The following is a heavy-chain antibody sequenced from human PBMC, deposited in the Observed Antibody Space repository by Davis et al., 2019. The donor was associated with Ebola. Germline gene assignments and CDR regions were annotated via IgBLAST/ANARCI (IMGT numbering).Heavy chain of an antibody. CDR2: IYYSGST. CDR1: GGSISSSSYY. J-gene: IGHJ6*02. CDR3: ARHGHWVAGTRGYYYGMDV. Sequence: MPSETLSLTCPVSGGSISSSSYYWGWIRQLPGKGLEWIGSIYYSGSTYYNPSLKSRVTISVDTSKNQFSLKLSSVTAADTAVYYCARHGHWVAGTRGYYYGMDVWGQGTTVTVSS. V-gene: IGHV4-39*01. D-gene: IGHD6-19*01.